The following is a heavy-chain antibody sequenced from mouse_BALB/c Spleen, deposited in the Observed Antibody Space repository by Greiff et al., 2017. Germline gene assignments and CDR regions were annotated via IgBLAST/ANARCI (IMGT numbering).Heavy chain of an antibody. CDR2: INSNGGST. CDR1: GFTFSSYY. CDR3: ARHDYYAMDY. J-gene: IGHJ4*01. Sequence: EVKLVESGGGLVKLGGSLKLSCAASGFTFSSYYMSWVRQTPEKRLELVAAINSNGGSTYYPDTVKGRFTISRDNANNTRYLQMSSLKSEDTALFYCARHDYYAMDYWGQGTSVTVSS. V-gene: IGHV5-6-2*01.